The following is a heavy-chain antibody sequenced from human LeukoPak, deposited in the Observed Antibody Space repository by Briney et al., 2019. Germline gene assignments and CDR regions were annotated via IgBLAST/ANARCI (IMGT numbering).Heavy chain of an antibody. V-gene: IGHV4-31*03. CDR3: ARAGGEKVRYFVGRNWFDP. D-gene: IGHD3-9*01. CDR2: IYYSGST. CDR1: GGSISSGGYY. J-gene: IGHJ5*02. Sequence: ASETLSLTCTVSGGSISSGGYYWSWIRQHPGKGLEWIGYIYYSGSTYYNPSLKSRVTISVDTSKNQFSLKLSSVTAADTAVYYCARAGGEKVRYFVGRNWFDPWGQGTLVTVSS.